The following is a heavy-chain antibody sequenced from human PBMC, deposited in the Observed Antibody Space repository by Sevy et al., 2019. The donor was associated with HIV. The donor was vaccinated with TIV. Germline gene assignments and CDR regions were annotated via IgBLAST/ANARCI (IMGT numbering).Heavy chain of an antibody. CDR2: ITVYNSRT. CDR1: GYTYVKHS. V-gene: IGHV1-18*01. CDR3: AKGPMGWYSFQNYYYGMDV. J-gene: IGHJ6*02. D-gene: IGHD6-19*01. Sequence: ASVKVSCKASGYTYVKHSITWVRQTPGQGLEWMGWITVYNSRTYYAQNFQGRVTMTTDTSTSTAYMELRSLRADDTAVYYCAKGPMGWYSFQNYYYGMDVWGQGTTVTVSS.